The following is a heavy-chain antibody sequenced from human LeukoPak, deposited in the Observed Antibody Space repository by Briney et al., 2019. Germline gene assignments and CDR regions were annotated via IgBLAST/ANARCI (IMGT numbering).Heavy chain of an antibody. V-gene: IGHV3-23*01. D-gene: IGHD4-17*01. CDR2: TSGSGGST. J-gene: IGHJ4*02. CDR1: GFTFSIYA. Sequence: GGSLRLSCAAPGFTFSIYAMSWVRQAPGKGLEWVSATSGSGGSTYYADSVKGRFTISRDNSKNTLYLQKNSVSAEHTALYYCAKDLSKGLTTVTTMYYWGQGTLVTVSS. CDR3: AKDLSKGLTTVTTMYY.